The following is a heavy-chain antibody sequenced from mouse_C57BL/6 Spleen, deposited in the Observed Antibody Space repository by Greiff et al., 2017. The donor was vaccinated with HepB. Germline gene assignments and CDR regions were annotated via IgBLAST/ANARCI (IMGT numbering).Heavy chain of an antibody. CDR3: ASAAQYYAMDY. J-gene: IGHJ4*01. CDR1: GFTFSDYG. V-gene: IGHV5-17*01. Sequence: EVQLVESGGGLVKPGGSLKLSCAASGFTFSDYGMHWVRQAPEKGLEWVAYISSGSSTIYYADTVKGRFTISRDNAKNTLFLQMTSLRSEDTAVYYCASAAQYYAMDYWGQGTSVTVSS. D-gene: IGHD3-2*02. CDR2: ISSGSSTI.